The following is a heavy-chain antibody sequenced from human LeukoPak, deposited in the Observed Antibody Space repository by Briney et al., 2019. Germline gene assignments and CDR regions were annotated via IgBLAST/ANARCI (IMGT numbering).Heavy chain of an antibody. CDR3: AKDSSTTCFDS. CDR1: GFTFRRHG. Sequence: GGSLRLSCAASGFTFRRHGMHWVRQAPGKGLEWVSLISWDSGNTYYADSVKGRFTISRDNSKNSLYLQMNSLRTEDTALYYCAKDSSTTCFDSWGQGTLVTVSS. V-gene: IGHV3-43*01. J-gene: IGHJ4*02. CDR2: ISWDSGNT. D-gene: IGHD2-2*01.